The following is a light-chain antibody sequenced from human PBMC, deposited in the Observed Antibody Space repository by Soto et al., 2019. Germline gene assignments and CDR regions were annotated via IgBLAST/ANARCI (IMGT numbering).Light chain of an antibody. CDR2: EVA. V-gene: IGLV2-14*01. CDR3: SSYTTNGTYV. Sequence: QSALTQPASVSGSPGQSITISCTGSSSDIGTYYYVSWYQQHPGKAPRIMIYEVANRPSGVSDRFSGSKSGSTASLTISGLQAEDEGDYYCSSYTTNGTYVFGSVTKVTV. J-gene: IGLJ1*01. CDR1: SSDIGTYYY.